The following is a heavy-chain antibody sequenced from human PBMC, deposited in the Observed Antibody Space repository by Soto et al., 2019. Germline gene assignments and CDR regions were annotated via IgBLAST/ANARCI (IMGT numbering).Heavy chain of an antibody. D-gene: IGHD3-22*01. CDR3: VRLIGNSWLDS. J-gene: IGHJ5*01. CDR2: TYYRSRWYF. CDR1: GDSVSTNTAT. Sequence: PSQTLSLTCDVSGDSVSTNTATWDWIRQSPSRGLEWLGRTYYRSRWYFDYAVSVKSRITISPDISNNQVSLQLTSVTPDDTAIYYCVRLIGNSWLDSWGQGTLVTVPQ. V-gene: IGHV6-1*01.